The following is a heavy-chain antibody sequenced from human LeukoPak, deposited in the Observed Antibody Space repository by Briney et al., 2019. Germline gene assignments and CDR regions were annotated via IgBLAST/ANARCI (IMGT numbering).Heavy chain of an antibody. V-gene: IGHV4-59*12. D-gene: IGHD3-9*01. CDR1: GGSISSYY. CDR3: ARVLRYFDWSRSHRNNWFDP. CDR2: IYYSGST. Sequence: SETLSLTCTVSGGSISSYYWSWIRQPPGKGLEWIGYIYYSGSTNYNPSLKSRVTISVDTSKNQFSLKLSSVTAADTAVYYCARVLRYFDWSRSHRNNWFDPWGQGTLVTVSS. J-gene: IGHJ5*02.